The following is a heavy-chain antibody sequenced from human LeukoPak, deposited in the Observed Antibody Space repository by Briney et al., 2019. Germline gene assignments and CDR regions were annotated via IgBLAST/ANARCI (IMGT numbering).Heavy chain of an antibody. V-gene: IGHV3-23*01. Sequence: GGSLRLSCAASGFTFSSYAMTWVRQAPGKGLEWVSHISGSGGSTYYADSVKGRFTISRDNSENTVYLQMNSLRAEDTAVYYCARWTTNFDCWGQGTLVTVSS. J-gene: IGHJ4*02. CDR2: ISGSGGST. CDR3: ARWTTNFDC. D-gene: IGHD4-17*01. CDR1: GFTFSSYA.